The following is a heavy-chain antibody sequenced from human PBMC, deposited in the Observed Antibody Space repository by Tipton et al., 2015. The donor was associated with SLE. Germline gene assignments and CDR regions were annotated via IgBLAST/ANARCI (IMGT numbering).Heavy chain of an antibody. V-gene: IGHV4-39*07. CDR1: GGSINTSDYF. D-gene: IGHD1-7*01. Sequence: TLSLTCTVSGGSINTSDYFWGWIRQPPGKGLEWIGIVYYSGITSYNPSLKSRVTISVDTSKNQFSLKLSSVTAADTAVYFCARGELYSGASLYYFEYWGQGTLVTVSS. CDR2: VYYSGIT. J-gene: IGHJ4*02. CDR3: ARGELYSGASLYYFEY.